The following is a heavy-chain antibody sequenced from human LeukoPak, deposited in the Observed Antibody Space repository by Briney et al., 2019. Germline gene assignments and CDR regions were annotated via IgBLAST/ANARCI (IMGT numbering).Heavy chain of an antibody. V-gene: IGHV1-46*01. D-gene: IGHD3-22*01. CDR2: INPSGGST. Sequence: GASVKVSCKASGYTFTSYYMHWVRQAPGQGLEWMGIINPSGGSTSYAQKFQGRVTMTRDTSTSTVYMELSGLRSEDTAVYYCARGPVPSITMIVVVIPNFDYWGQGTLVTVSS. CDR1: GYTFTSYY. J-gene: IGHJ4*02. CDR3: ARGPVPSITMIVVVIPNFDY.